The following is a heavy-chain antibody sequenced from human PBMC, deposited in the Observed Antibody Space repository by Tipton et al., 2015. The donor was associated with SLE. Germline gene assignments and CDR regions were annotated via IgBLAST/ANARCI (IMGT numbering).Heavy chain of an antibody. V-gene: IGHV1-18*04. D-gene: IGHD5-18*01. J-gene: IGHJ4*02. CDR1: GYTFTGYY. CDR2: ISTYNGNT. Sequence: GAEVKKPGASVKVSCKASGYTFTGYYIHWVRQAPGQGLEWMGWISTYNGNTNYAQKLQGRVTMTSDTSTSTAYMELRSLRSDDTAIYYCARVRVDTAMGVFDFWGQGTLVTVSS. CDR3: ARVRVDTAMGVFDF.